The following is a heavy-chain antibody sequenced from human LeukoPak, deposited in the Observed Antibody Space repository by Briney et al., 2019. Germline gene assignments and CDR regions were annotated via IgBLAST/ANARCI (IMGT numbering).Heavy chain of an antibody. CDR1: DDSISSISFY. J-gene: IGHJ5*02. Sequence: PSETLSLTCTVSDDSISSISFYWGWIRQPPGKGLEWIGSIYYGGTTYYNPSLESRVTMPLDTSKKQFSLRLRSVTAADTAVYYCVAYTSSLRWFDPWGQGTLVIVSS. CDR3: VAYTSSLRWFDP. V-gene: IGHV4-39*07. CDR2: IYYGGTT. D-gene: IGHD6-13*01.